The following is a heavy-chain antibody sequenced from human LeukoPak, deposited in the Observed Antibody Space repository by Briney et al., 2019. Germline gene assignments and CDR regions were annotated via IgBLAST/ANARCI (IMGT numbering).Heavy chain of an antibody. CDR3: ARGMGSIAAASIFDY. CDR2: ISAYDGNT. D-gene: IGHD6-13*01. Sequence: GASVKVSCKASGYTFTSYGISWVRQAPGQGLEGMGWISAYDGNTNYAQELQGRVTMTTDTSTSMAYMELRSLRSDDTAVYYCARGMGSIAAASIFDYWGQGTLVTVSS. CDR1: GYTFTSYG. J-gene: IGHJ4*02. V-gene: IGHV1-18*01.